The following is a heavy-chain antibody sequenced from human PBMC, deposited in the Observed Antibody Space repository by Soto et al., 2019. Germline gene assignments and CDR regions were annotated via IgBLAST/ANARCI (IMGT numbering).Heavy chain of an antibody. CDR2: MNPNCGNT. CDR3: ARGTRYYYGMDV. V-gene: IGHV1-8*01. CDR1: GYNFTSYD. D-gene: IGHD1-1*01. Sequence: QVQLVQSGAEVKKPGASVKVSCKASGYNFTSYDINWVRQATAQGLEWMGWMNPNCGNTGYAQKFQGRVTMTRNTSISTAYMELSSLRSEDTAVYYCARGTRYYYGMDVWGQGTTVTVSS. J-gene: IGHJ6*02.